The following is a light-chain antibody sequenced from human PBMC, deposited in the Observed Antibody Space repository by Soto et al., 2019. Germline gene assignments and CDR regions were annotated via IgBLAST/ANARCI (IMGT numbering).Light chain of an antibody. CDR1: QSVSSY. J-gene: IGKJ4*01. Sequence: EIVLTQSPAILSLSPGERATLSCRASQSVSSYLTWYQQKPGQAPSLLIYAASNRATGIPARFSGSGSGTDFTLTISSLEPEDSAVYYCQQRSDWPITSGXGTKVEIK. V-gene: IGKV3-11*01. CDR2: AAS. CDR3: QQRSDWPIT.